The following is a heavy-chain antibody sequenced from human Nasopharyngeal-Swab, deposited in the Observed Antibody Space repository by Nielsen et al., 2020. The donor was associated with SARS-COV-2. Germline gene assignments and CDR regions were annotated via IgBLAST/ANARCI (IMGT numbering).Heavy chain of an antibody. Sequence: SETLSLTCTVSGGSISSSSYYWGWIRQSPGKGLEWIGSIYYSGSTYYNPSLKSRVTISVDTSKNQFSLKLSSVTAADTAVYYCLSLTVVAGSVDPWGQGTLVTVSS. V-gene: IGHV4-39*01. J-gene: IGHJ5*02. CDR1: GGSISSSSYY. CDR2: IYYSGST. CDR3: LSLTVVAGSVDP. D-gene: IGHD6-19*01.